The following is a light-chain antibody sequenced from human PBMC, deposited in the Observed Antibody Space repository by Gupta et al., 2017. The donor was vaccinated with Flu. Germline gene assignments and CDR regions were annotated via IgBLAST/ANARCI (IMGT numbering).Light chain of an antibody. CDR1: NSGTKC. V-gene: IGLV3-21*02. Sequence: NNSGTKCVHWYQQKPGQAPVLVVYDDSDRPSGIPERFSGSNSGNTATLTISSVEAVDEADDFGQLWISSSDHPFWVLGGGTKLTVL. CDR3: QLWISSSDHPFWV. J-gene: IGLJ3*02. CDR2: DDS.